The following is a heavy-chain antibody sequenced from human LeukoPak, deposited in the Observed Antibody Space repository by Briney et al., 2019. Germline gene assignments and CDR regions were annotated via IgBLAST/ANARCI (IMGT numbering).Heavy chain of an antibody. CDR1: GFTFTNYA. J-gene: IGHJ4*02. CDR2: IGASGGNT. V-gene: IGHV3-23*01. D-gene: IGHD5-24*01. CDR3: AKDRIKDGYNDY. Sequence: PGGSLRLSCATSGFTFTNYAMSWARQAPGKGLERVSAIGASGGNTYYADSVKGRFTISRDNSKNMLYLQMNSLRAEDTAVYYCAKDRIKDGYNDYWGQGILVTVSS.